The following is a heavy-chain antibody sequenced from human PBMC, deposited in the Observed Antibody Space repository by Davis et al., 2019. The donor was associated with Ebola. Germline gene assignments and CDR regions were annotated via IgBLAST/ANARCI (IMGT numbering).Heavy chain of an antibody. V-gene: IGHV5-51*01. Sequence: GESLKISCKGSGYSFTTYWIAWVRQMPGKGLEWMGIIYSGDSDTSYSPSFPGQVTISADKSISTAYLQWSSLKASDTARYYGARFDQKWGMDVWGQGTTVTVSS. CDR2: IYSGDSDT. J-gene: IGHJ6*02. CDR1: GYSFTTYW. D-gene: IGHD2-8*01. CDR3: ARFDQKWGMDV.